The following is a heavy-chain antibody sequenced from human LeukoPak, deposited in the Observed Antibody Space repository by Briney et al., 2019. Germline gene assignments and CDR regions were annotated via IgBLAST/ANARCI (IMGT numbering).Heavy chain of an antibody. Sequence: PGGSLRLSCTASGFTFRNYVMNWVRQAPGKGLEWVSSISSSSSYIYYADSVKGRFTISRDNAKNSLYLQMNSLRAEDTAVYYCARDSEDIVVVPAAMHDWGQGTLVTVSS. V-gene: IGHV3-21*01. D-gene: IGHD2-2*01. CDR2: ISSSSSYI. J-gene: IGHJ1*01. CDR3: ARDSEDIVVVPAAMHD. CDR1: GFTFRNYV.